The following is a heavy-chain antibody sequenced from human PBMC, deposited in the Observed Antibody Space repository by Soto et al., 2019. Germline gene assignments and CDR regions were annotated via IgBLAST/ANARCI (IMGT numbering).Heavy chain of an antibody. CDR2: IGTAGDT. J-gene: IGHJ3*02. Sequence: EVQLVESGGGLVQPGGSLRLSCAASGFTFSSYDMHWVRQATGKGLEWVSAIGTAGDTYYPGSVKGRFTISRENAKNSLYLQMNSLRAGDTAVYYCARGREHDDFDIWGQGTMVTVSS. V-gene: IGHV3-13*01. CDR3: ARGREHDDFDI. CDR1: GFTFSSYD.